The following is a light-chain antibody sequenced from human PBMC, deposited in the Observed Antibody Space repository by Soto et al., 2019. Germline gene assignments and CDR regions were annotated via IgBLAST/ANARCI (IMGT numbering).Light chain of an antibody. J-gene: IGKJ5*01. Sequence: DIQMTQSPSSLSASVGDRVTITCRASQSISNYLNWYQQKPGKAPKLLIYAASSLQGGVPSRFSGSGSGTDFTLTISSLQPEDFATYYCQQSYSTPPITFGQGTRLEIQ. CDR2: AAS. V-gene: IGKV1-39*01. CDR3: QQSYSTPPIT. CDR1: QSISNY.